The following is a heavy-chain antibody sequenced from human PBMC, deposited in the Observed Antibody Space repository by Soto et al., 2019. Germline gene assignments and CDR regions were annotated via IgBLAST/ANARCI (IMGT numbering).Heavy chain of an antibody. D-gene: IGHD6-19*01. Sequence: QVQLLQSGAEVKKPGSSVRVSCEASGGTFRTYAISWVRQAPGQGLEWMGGIIPIFGTVNYAQKFQGRVTITAAESTTTVYRDLRRLRSEDTAVYYCAKGAVAGTPTSYYYYGMDVWGQGTTVTVSS. V-gene: IGHV1-69*12. J-gene: IGHJ6*02. CDR3: AKGAVAGTPTSYYYYGMDV. CDR2: IIPIFGTV. CDR1: GGTFRTYA.